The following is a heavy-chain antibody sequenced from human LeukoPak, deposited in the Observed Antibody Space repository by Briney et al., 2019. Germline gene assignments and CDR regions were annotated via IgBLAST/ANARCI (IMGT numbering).Heavy chain of an antibody. CDR2: ISWNSGSI. CDR1: GFTFDDYA. D-gene: IGHD5-18*01. CDR3: AKDRYSYGNYFDY. J-gene: IGHJ4*02. Sequence: PGGSLRLSCAASGFTFDDYAMHWVRQAPGKGLEWVSGISWNSGSIGYADSVKGRFTISRDNAKNSLYLQMNSLRAEDTALYYCAKDRYSYGNYFDYWGQGTLVTVSS. V-gene: IGHV3-9*01.